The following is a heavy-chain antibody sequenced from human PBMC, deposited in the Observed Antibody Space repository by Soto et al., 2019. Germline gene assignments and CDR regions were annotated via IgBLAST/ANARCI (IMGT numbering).Heavy chain of an antibody. Sequence: PSETLSLTCAVYGGSFSGYYWSWIRQPPGKGLEWMGEINHSGSTKYNPSLKSRVTISVDTSKNQFSLKLSSVTAADTAVYYCARGLDTAMVTNFDYWGQGTLVTVSS. D-gene: IGHD5-18*01. CDR1: GGSFSGYY. CDR2: INHSGST. CDR3: ARGLDTAMVTNFDY. V-gene: IGHV4-34*01. J-gene: IGHJ4*02.